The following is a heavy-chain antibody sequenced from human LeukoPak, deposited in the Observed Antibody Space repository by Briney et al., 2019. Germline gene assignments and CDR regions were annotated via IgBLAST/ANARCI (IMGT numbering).Heavy chain of an antibody. D-gene: IGHD6-19*01. CDR2: ITGSGSST. CDR1: GFTFSDYA. V-gene: IGHV3-23*01. Sequence: GGSLRLSCAASGFTFSDYAMTWVRQAPGKGLEWVSRITGSGSSTFYADSVKGRFIISRDNSKNTVSLQMSGLRAEDTAVYYCAKRERQSFAYWGQGTLVTVSS. J-gene: IGHJ4*02. CDR3: AKRERQSFAY.